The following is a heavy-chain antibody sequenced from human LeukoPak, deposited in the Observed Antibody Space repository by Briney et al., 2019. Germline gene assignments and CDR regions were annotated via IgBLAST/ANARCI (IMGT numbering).Heavy chain of an antibody. CDR3: VSQGF. Sequence: SETLSLTCTVSGGSISGHYWNWIRQPPGRGQEWIGNIHDSGSTNYNPSLKSRVTISVDTSKNQFSLKLSSVTAADTAMYYCVSQGFWGQGTLVTVSS. V-gene: IGHV4-59*11. CDR1: GGSISGHY. CDR2: IHDSGST. J-gene: IGHJ4*02.